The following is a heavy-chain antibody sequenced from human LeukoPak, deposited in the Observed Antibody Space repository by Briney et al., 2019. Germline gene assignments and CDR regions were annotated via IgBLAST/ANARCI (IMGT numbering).Heavy chain of an antibody. CDR2: ISSSSSYI. J-gene: IGHJ6*03. CDR3: AKSGEDYDYVWGSYRYRYYYYMDV. Sequence: GGSLRLSCAASGFTFSSYSMNWVRQAPGKGLEWVSSISSSSSYIYYADSVKGRFTISRDNAKNSLYLQMNSLRAEDTAVYYCAKSGEDYDYVWGSYRYRYYYYMDVWGKGTTVTISS. D-gene: IGHD3-16*02. CDR1: GFTFSSYS. V-gene: IGHV3-21*04.